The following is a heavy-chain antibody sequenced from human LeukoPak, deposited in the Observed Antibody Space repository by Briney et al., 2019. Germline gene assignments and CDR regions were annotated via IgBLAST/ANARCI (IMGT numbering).Heavy chain of an antibody. CDR1: GGSMYDYY. J-gene: IGHJ4*02. CDR3: ARVRLSGVIDY. Sequence: PSETLSLSCTVSGGSMYDYYWSWIRQPPVKGLGWIGHIHYNGRTNYNPSLESPATISIDMSKIQFSLNLSSVTAADTAVYYCARVRLSGVIDYWGQGTLVTVSS. D-gene: IGHD2-15*01. V-gene: IGHV4-59*01. CDR2: IHYNGRT.